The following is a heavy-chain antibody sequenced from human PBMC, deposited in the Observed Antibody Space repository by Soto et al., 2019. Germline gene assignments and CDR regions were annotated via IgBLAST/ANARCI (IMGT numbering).Heavy chain of an antibody. V-gene: IGHV3-23*01. J-gene: IGHJ4*01. CDR2: ISGSGGNT. CDR3: AKSDDSVGSTPGPFDF. Sequence: GGSLRLSCAASGVTFSSYAMTWVRQAPGKGLEWVSAISGSGGNTYYADSVKGRFTISRDNSKNTLFFQMNSLRVEDTAIYYCAKSDDSVGSTPGPFDFWGPGPLLTGXS. D-gene: IGHD3-22*01. CDR1: GVTFSSYA.